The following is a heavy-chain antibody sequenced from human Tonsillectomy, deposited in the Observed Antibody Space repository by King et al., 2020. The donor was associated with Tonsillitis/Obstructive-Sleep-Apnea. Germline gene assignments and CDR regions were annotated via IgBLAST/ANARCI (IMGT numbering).Heavy chain of an antibody. J-gene: IGHJ5*02. Sequence: VQLQESGPGLVKPSETLSLTCTVSGGSVTNSNDYWGWIRQPPGKGLEWIGSIYFSGSTYYNPSLKSRVTISVDTSKNQFSLNLNSVTAADTAVYYCARHRDFWIGLSETWFDPWSQGTLVTVSS. CDR1: GGSVTNSNDY. CDR3: ARHRDFWIGLSETWFDP. D-gene: IGHD3/OR15-3a*01. V-gene: IGHV4-39*01. CDR2: IYFSGST.